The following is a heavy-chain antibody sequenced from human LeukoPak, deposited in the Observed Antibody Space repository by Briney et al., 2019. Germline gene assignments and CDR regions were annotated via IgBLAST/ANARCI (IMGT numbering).Heavy chain of an antibody. CDR1: GFTVSSSC. J-gene: IGHJ4*02. Sequence: GGSLRLSCAASGFTVSSSCMSWVRQAPGKGLEWVSVIYSAGSTFYADSVKGRFTISRDNSKNTLSLQMNSLRAEDTAIYYCARDRAYTYGYSFYFEYWGQGALVTVSS. CDR2: IYSAGST. CDR3: ARDRAYTYGYSFYFEY. D-gene: IGHD5-18*01. V-gene: IGHV3-66*01.